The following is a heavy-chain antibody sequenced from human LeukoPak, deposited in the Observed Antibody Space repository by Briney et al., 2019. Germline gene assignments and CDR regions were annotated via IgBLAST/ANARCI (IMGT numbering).Heavy chain of an antibody. CDR1: GYSFTSYW. CDR3: ARQTAMGRSGDY. J-gene: IGHJ4*02. Sequence: GESLKNSCKASGYSFTSYWIGWVRHMPGKGLEWMGIIDPSDSETRYTPSFQGQVTISVDESLTTAYLQWTSLKASDTAMYYCARQTAMGRSGDYWGQGTQVTVSS. D-gene: IGHD5-18*01. CDR2: IDPSDSET. V-gene: IGHV5-51*01.